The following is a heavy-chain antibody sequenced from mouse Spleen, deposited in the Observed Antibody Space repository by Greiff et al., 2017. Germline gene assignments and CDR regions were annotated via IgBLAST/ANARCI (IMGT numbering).Heavy chain of an antibody. CDR2: ISSGGSYT. CDR3: ARGGGSSYFDY. V-gene: IGHV5-9-1*01. CDR1: GFTFSSYA. Sequence: EVKLVESGGGLVKPGGSLKLSCAASGFTFSSYAMSWVRQTPEKRLEWVATISSGGSYTYYPDSVKGRFTISRDNAKNTLYLEMSSLRSEDTAMYYCARGGGSSYFDYWGQGTTLTVSS. D-gene: IGHD1-1*01. J-gene: IGHJ2*01.